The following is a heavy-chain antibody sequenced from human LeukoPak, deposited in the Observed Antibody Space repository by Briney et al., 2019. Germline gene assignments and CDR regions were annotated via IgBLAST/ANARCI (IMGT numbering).Heavy chain of an antibody. CDR3: ARSRWDTAMGLFDY. D-gene: IGHD5-18*01. CDR1: GYTFTSYG. Sequence: ASVKVSCKASGYTFTSYGISWVRQAPGQGLEWMGWISAYNGNTNYAQKLQGRVTMTTDTSTSTAYMELRSLRSEDTAVYYCARSRWDTAMGLFDYWGQGTLVTVSS. V-gene: IGHV1-18*01. CDR2: ISAYNGNT. J-gene: IGHJ4*02.